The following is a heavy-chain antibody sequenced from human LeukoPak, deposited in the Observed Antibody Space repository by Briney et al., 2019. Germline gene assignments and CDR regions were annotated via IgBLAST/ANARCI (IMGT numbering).Heavy chain of an antibody. V-gene: IGHV4-39*07. CDR2: INHSGST. D-gene: IGHD6-13*01. CDR3: ARDIQYSSSWYPYNWFDP. J-gene: IGHJ5*02. CDR1: GGSISSRGYY. Sequence: KSSETLSLTCTISGGSISSRGYYWSWIRQPPGKGLEWIGEINHSGSTNYNPSLKSRVTISVDTSKNQFSLKLSSVTAADTAVYYCARDIQYSSSWYPYNWFDPWGQGTLVTVSS.